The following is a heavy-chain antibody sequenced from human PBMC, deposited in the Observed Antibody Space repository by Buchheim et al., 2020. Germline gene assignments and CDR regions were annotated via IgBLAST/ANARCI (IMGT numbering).Heavy chain of an antibody. V-gene: IGHV3-23*01. CDR3: AKDVLRWAFDY. J-gene: IGHJ4*02. CDR2: IEGSNDNP. Sequence: EVQLLESGGGLVQPGGSLRLSCAASGFSLGHNAMSWVRQVPGRGLEWVAAIEGSNDNPHYADYVKGRFTTTRDTSKNILYLQMSSLRAEDTALYYCAKDVLRWAFDYWGQGAL. CDR1: GFSLGHNA. D-gene: IGHD4-23*01.